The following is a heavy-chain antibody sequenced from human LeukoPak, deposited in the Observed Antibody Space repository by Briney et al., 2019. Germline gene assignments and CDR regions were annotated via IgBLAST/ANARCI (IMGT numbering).Heavy chain of an antibody. D-gene: IGHD2-2*01. CDR1: GYTFTGYY. CDR3: ARTYCSSTSCEGYFDY. J-gene: IGHJ4*02. CDR2: INPNSGGT. Sequence: GASVKVSCKASGYTFTGYYMHWVRQAPGQGLEWMGWINPNSGGTNYAQKFQGWVTMTGDTSISTAYMELSRLRSDDTAVYYCARTYCSSTSCEGYFDYWGQGTLVTVSS. V-gene: IGHV1-2*04.